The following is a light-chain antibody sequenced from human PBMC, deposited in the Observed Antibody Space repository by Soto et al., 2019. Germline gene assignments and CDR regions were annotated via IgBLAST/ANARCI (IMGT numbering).Light chain of an antibody. V-gene: IGLV1-44*01. CDR2: SNN. Sequence: QSALTQPPSASGTPGQRVTISCSGSSSNIGSNTVNWYQQLPGTAPKLLIYSNNQRPSGVPDRFSGSKSGTSASLAISGLQSEDEADYYCPAWDDSLNGRVFGGGTKLTVL. J-gene: IGLJ3*02. CDR1: SSNIGSNT. CDR3: PAWDDSLNGRV.